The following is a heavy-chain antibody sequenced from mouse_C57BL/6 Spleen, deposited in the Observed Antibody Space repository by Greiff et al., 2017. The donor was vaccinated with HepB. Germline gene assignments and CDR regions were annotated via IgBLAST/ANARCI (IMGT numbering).Heavy chain of an antibody. V-gene: IGHV1-4*01. D-gene: IGHD1-1*01. CDR3: ARFSHYYGTMDY. CDR1: GYTFTSYT. J-gene: IGHJ4*01. Sequence: VQLQQSGAELARPGASVKMSCKASGYTFTSYTMHWVKQRPGQGLEWIGYINPSSGYTKYNQKFKDKATLTADKSSSTAYMQLSSLTSEDSAVYYCARFSHYYGTMDYWGQGTSVTVSS. CDR2: INPSSGYT.